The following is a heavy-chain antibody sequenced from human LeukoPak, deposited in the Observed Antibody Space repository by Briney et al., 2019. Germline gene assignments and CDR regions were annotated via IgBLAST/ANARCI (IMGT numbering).Heavy chain of an antibody. CDR2: ISGSGYST. D-gene: IGHD3-22*01. Sequence: GGSLRLSCAASGFTFSSYAMSWVRQAPGKGLEWVSAISGSGYSTYYGDSVKGRFTISRDNAKNSLYLQMNSLRAEDTALYYCAKDMDYDSSGYYYGYFDYWGQGTLVTVSS. J-gene: IGHJ4*02. V-gene: IGHV3-23*01. CDR1: GFTFSSYA. CDR3: AKDMDYDSSGYYYGYFDY.